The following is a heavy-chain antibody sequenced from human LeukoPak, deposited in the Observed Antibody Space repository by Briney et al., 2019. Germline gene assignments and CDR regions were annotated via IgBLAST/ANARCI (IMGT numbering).Heavy chain of an antibody. D-gene: IGHD2-2*01. J-gene: IGHJ6*04. CDR3: TRVEKGFWSSFKMDV. CDR1: GFTFRSHS. CDR2: ISGSSGTI. V-gene: IGHV3-48*01. Sequence: PGGSLRLSCTASGFTFRSHSMIWVRQAPGKGLEWISYISGSSGTIYYADSVKGRFIISRDNDKNSLYLQMNSLRVEDTAVYFCTRVEKGFWSSFKMDVWGKGTTVAVSS.